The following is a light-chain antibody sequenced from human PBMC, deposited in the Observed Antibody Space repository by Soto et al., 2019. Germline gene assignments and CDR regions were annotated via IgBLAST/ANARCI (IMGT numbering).Light chain of an antibody. CDR3: TAWDDSLSAVV. Sequence: QSVLTQPPSASGTPGQRVTISCSGNSSNLKSTHVYWYQQLPGTAPKLLIYRSNQRPSGVPDRFSGSKSGTSASLAISGLRSEDEADYFCTAWDDSLSAVVFGGGTKLTVL. J-gene: IGLJ2*01. V-gene: IGLV1-47*01. CDR1: SSNLKSTH. CDR2: RSN.